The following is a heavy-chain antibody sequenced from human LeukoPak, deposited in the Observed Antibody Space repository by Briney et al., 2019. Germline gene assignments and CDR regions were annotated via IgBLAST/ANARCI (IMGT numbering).Heavy chain of an antibody. CDR3: ARPYYYDSRIDP. CDR2: ISSSGSTI. Sequence: GGSLRLSCAASGFTFSDYYMSWIRQAPGKGLEWVSYISSSGSTIYYADSVQGQFTISRDNAKNSLYLQMNSLRAEDTAVYYCARPYYYDSRIDPWGQGILVTVSS. J-gene: IGHJ5*02. CDR1: GFTFSDYY. D-gene: IGHD3-22*01. V-gene: IGHV3-11*01.